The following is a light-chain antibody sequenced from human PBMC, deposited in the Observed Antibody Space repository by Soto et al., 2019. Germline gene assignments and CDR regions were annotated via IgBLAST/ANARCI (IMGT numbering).Light chain of an antibody. Sequence: EIVMTQSPATLSVSPGXRATLSCRASQSVSSNLAWYQQKPGQAPRLLIYGASTRATGIPARFSGSGSGTEFTLTIRSLQSEDFAVYYCQQYNNWPSWTFGQGTKGDIK. CDR1: QSVSSN. V-gene: IGKV3-15*01. CDR2: GAS. J-gene: IGKJ1*01. CDR3: QQYNNWPSWT.